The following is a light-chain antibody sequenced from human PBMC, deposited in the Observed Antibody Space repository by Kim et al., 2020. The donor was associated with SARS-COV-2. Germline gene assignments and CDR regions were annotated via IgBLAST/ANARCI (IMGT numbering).Light chain of an antibody. V-gene: IGKV3-11*01. J-gene: IGKJ2*01. CDR2: AAS. Sequence: SPRERATPSCRARPSVSSNLAWYQQKPGQAPRLLIYAASNRATGIPARFSGSGSGTDFTLTISSLEPEDFAVYYCQQRSNWPPGYTFGQGTKLEI. CDR1: PSVSSN. CDR3: QQRSNWPPGYT.